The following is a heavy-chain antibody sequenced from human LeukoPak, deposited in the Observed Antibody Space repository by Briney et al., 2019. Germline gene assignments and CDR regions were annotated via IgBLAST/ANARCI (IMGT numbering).Heavy chain of an antibody. CDR3: AREGSGYDPLFDY. CDR2: ISSSSSYI. CDR1: GFTFSSYS. V-gene: IGHV3-21*01. Sequence: GGSLRLSCAASGFTFSSYSMNWVRQAPGKGLEWVSSISSSSSYIYYADSVKGRFTISRDNAKNSLYLQMNSLRAEDTAVYYCAREGSGYDPLFDYWGQGTLVTVSP. J-gene: IGHJ4*02. D-gene: IGHD5-12*01.